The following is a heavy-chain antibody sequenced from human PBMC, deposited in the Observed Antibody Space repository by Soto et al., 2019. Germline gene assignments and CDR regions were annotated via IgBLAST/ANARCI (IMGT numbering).Heavy chain of an antibody. CDR3: TRDDSGLGIDY. V-gene: IGHV3-74*01. Sequence: PGGSLRLACEASGFNFREFWMHWARQPPGKGPEWVSNIPSDGRDVSYADSVRGRFTISRDDARNTLYLKMSDLRVEDTAIYYCTRDDSGLGIDYWGQGTQVTVSS. CDR2: IPSDGRDV. D-gene: IGHD1-26*01. CDR1: GFNFREFW. J-gene: IGHJ4*02.